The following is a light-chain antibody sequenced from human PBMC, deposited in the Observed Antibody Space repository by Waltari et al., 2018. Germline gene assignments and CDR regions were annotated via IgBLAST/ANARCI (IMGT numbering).Light chain of an antibody. CDR3: QQRSNWPPEVT. CDR1: QSVSSY. Sequence: EIVLTQSPATLSLSPGERATLSCRASQSVSSYLAWYQQKPGQAPRLLIYDASNRATGMPSRFSCSGSGTDFTLTISSLEPEDFAVYYCQQRSNWPPEVTFGPGTKVDIK. V-gene: IGKV3-11*01. CDR2: DAS. J-gene: IGKJ3*01.